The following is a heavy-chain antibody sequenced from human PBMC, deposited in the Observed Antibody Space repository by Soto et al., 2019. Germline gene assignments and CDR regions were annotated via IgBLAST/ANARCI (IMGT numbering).Heavy chain of an antibody. CDR3: AKDKGSVAGTEDAFDI. J-gene: IGHJ3*02. CDR2: ISWNSGSI. CDR1: GFTFDDYA. V-gene: IGHV3-9*01. Sequence: GGPLRLSCAASGFTFDDYAMHWVRQAPGKGLEWVSGISWNSGSIGYADSVKGRFTISRDNAKNSLYLQMNSLRAEDTALYYCAKDKGSVAGTEDAFDIWGQGTMVTVSS. D-gene: IGHD6-19*01.